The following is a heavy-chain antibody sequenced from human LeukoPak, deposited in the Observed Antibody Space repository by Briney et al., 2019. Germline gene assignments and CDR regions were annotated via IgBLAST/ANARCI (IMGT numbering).Heavy chain of an antibody. CDR1: GYTFTNYY. V-gene: IGHV1-46*01. CDR3: ARESDYYDSRSRFDY. J-gene: IGHJ4*02. CDR2: IKPSGGRT. D-gene: IGHD3-22*01. Sequence: ASVKVSCKASGYTFTNYYMHWVRQAPGQGLEWMGIIKPSGGRTSYAQKFQGRVTMTRDTSTSTVYMEMSSLRSEDAAVYYCARESDYYDSRSRFDYWGQGTLVTVSS.